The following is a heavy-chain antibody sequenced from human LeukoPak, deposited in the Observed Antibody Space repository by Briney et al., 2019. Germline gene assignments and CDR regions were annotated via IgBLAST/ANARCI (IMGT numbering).Heavy chain of an antibody. V-gene: IGHV3-23*01. Sequence: PGGSLRLSCAASGFSFSSFAMSWVRQAPGKGPEWVSAISGSGGSTYCADAVKGRFTISRDNSKNTLYLQMNSLRAEDTAVYYCARGEMATIHFDYWGQGTLVTVSS. J-gene: IGHJ4*02. CDR2: ISGSGGST. CDR3: ARGEMATIHFDY. D-gene: IGHD5-24*01. CDR1: GFSFSSFA.